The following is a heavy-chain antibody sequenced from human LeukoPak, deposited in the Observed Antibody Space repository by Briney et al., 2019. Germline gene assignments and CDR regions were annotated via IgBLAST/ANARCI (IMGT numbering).Heavy chain of an antibody. CDR2: IKQDGSEK. CDR3: ARDYCNNGVCLDY. D-gene: IGHD2-8*01. J-gene: IGHJ4*02. Sequence: SGGSLRLSCAASGFTFSSYWMSWVRQAPGKGLEWVANIKQDGSEKYYVDSVKGRFTISRDNAKNSLYLQMNSLRAEDTAVYYCARDYCNNGVCLDYWGQGTLVTVSS. CDR1: GFTFSSYW. V-gene: IGHV3-7*01.